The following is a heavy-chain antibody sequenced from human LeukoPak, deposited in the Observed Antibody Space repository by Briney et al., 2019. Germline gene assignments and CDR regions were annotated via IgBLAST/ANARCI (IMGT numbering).Heavy chain of an antibody. V-gene: IGHV4-59*08. Sequence: NPSETLSLTCTVSGGSISSYYWSWIRQPPGKGLEWIAYISDIGSINYNPSLKSRVTISLETSKNQFSLKLSSVTAADTAVYYCARHQVRSSIDYWGQGTLVTVSS. D-gene: IGHD6-6*01. CDR3: ARHQVRSSIDY. J-gene: IGHJ4*02. CDR2: ISDIGSI. CDR1: GGSISSYY.